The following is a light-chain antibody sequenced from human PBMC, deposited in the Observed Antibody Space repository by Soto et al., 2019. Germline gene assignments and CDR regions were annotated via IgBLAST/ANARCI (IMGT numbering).Light chain of an antibody. CDR1: QSVTTN. V-gene: IGKV3-11*01. CDR3: QQRRNWNT. J-gene: IGKJ5*01. Sequence: ALTQSPATLSLSPQEITTLSCRATQSVTTNLAWYQQKPGQAPRLLISDAFNMANGLPARFSGSGSGTDFPLTISSLEPEDFAVYCCQQRRNWNTVGRGTRLDIK. CDR2: DAF.